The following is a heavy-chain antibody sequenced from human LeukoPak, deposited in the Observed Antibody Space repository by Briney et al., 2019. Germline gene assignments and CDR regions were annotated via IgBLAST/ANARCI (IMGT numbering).Heavy chain of an antibody. CDR1: GFTVSSNY. CDR2: IYSGGST. CDR3: ASGGNSSITMVRGVIGH. J-gene: IGHJ4*02. D-gene: IGHD3-10*01. Sequence: GGSLRLSCAASGFTVSSNYMSWVRQAPGKGLEWVSVIYSGGSTYYADSVQGRFTISRDNSKNTLYLQMNSLRAEDTAVYYCASGGNSSITMVRGVIGHWGQGTLVTVSS. V-gene: IGHV3-53*01.